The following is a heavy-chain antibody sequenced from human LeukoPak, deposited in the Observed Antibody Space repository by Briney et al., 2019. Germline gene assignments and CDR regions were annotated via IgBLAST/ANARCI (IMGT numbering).Heavy chain of an antibody. J-gene: IGHJ4*02. V-gene: IGHV3-30*02. CDR3: AKGLSALPAAGEY. Sequence: PGGSLRLSCAASGFTFSNSVMHWVRQAPGKGLGWVAYILSDGSEKHYADSVKGRFTISRDNSKNTMYLQMNSLRAEDTAVYYCAKGLSALPAAGEYWGQGTLVTVSS. CDR2: ILSDGSEK. D-gene: IGHD2-2*01. CDR1: GFTFSNSV.